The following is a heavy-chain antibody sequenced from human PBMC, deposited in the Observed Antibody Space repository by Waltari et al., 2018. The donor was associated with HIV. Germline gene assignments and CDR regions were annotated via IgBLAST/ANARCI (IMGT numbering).Heavy chain of an antibody. J-gene: IGHJ6*02. CDR3: ARDFWGGYYYGMDV. D-gene: IGHD3-16*01. CDR2: ISSSSSYI. V-gene: IGHV3-21*01. Sequence: EVQLVESGGGLVKPGGSLRLHCAASGFTFSSYRMNWVRQAPGKGLEWVSSISSSSSYIYYADSVKGRFTISRDNAKNSLYLQMNSLRAEDTAVYYCARDFWGGYYYGMDVWGQGTTVTVSS. CDR1: GFTFSSYR.